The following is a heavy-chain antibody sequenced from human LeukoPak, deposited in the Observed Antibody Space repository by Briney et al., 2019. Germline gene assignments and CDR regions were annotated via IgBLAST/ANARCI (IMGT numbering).Heavy chain of an antibody. CDR1: GGSISSSSYY. J-gene: IGHJ4*02. CDR2: IYYSGST. D-gene: IGHD2-2*03. Sequence: PSETLSLTCTVSGGSISSSSYYWGWIRQPPGKGLEWIGSIYYSGSTYCNPSLKSRVTISVDTSKNQFSLKLSSVTAADMAVYYCARHWGEGLGYCSSTSCYEWGTFDYWGQGTLVTVSS. V-gene: IGHV4-39*01. CDR3: ARHWGEGLGYCSSTSCYEWGTFDY.